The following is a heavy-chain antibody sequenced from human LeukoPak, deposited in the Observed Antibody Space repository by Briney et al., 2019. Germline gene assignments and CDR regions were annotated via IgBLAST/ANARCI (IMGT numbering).Heavy chain of an antibody. J-gene: IGHJ4*02. CDR2: IKSKTDGGTT. CDR1: GFTFTNAR. V-gene: IGHV3-15*01. Sequence: PGGSLRLSCAASGFTFTNARMSWVRQAPGKGLEWVGRIKSKTDGGTTDYAAPVKGRFTISRDDSKNTLYLQMNSLKTEDTAVYYCTPHFWSGLDYFDYWGQGTLVTVSS. CDR3: TPHFWSGLDYFDY. D-gene: IGHD3-3*02.